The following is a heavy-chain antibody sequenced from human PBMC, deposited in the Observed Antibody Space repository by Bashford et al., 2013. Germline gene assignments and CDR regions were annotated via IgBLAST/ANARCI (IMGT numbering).Heavy chain of an antibody. CDR1: GFRFDDYA. CDR2: VTWDGGGT. CDR3: ARYHINSGEFDY. V-gene: IGHV3-43D*04. D-gene: IGHD3-10*01. J-gene: IGHJ4*02. Sequence: HSGGSLRLSCAASGFRFDDYAMHWVRQTPGKGLEWIAVVTWDGGGTYYRDSVKGRFTVSRDNSKDSVYLQMNSLRDDDTALYYCARYHINSGEFDYWGQGTLVTVSS.